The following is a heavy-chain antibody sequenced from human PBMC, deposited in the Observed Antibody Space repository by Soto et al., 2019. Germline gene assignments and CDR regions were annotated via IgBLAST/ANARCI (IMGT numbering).Heavy chain of an antibody. CDR1: GFSFSNYA. CDR3: ATRGESSGSFGMDV. J-gene: IGHJ6*02. V-gene: IGHV3-23*01. CDR2: VVASGGST. Sequence: GGSLRLSCAASGFSFSNYAMSWVRQAPGKGLEWVSTVVASGGSTYYVDSVKGRFTISRDNSKNTLFLQMNSLRAEDTVIYYCATRGESSGSFGMDVWGQGTTVTVSS. D-gene: IGHD3-22*01.